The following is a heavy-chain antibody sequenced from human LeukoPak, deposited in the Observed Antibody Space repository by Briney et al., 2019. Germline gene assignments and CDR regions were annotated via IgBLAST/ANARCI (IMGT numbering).Heavy chain of an antibody. CDR3: TREAYGDYAFDY. V-gene: IGHV3-49*04. CDR1: GFTFGDYA. Sequence: GRSLRLSCTASGFTFGDYAMSWVRQAPGKGLEWVGFIRSKAYGGTTEYAASVKGRFTIPRDDSKSIAYLQMNSLKTEDTAVYYCTREAYGDYAFDYWGQGTLVAVSS. D-gene: IGHD4-17*01. CDR2: IRSKAYGGTT. J-gene: IGHJ4*02.